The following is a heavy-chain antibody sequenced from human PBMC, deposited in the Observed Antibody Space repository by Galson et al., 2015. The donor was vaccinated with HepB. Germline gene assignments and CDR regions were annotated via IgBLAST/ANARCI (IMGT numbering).Heavy chain of an antibody. Sequence: QAPGKPLEFVAAISYDGTYRPDADSAKGRFTISRDNSKNMLYLQMNSLRVEDTAMYYCAIDIGVGGTLGVPDCWGQGALVTVSS. D-gene: IGHD1-26*01. CDR3: AIDIGVGGTLGVPDC. CDR2: ISYDGTYR. J-gene: IGHJ4*02. V-gene: IGHV3-30-3*01.